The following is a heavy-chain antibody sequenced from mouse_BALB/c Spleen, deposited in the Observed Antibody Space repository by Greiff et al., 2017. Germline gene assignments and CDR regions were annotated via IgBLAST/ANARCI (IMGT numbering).Heavy chain of an antibody. CDR1: GFTFNTYA. CDR3: VRQGTGPWFAY. D-gene: IGHD4-1*01. J-gene: IGHJ3*01. V-gene: IGHV10-1*02. Sequence: DVMLVESGGGLVQPKGSLKLSCAASGFTFNTYAMNWVRQAPGKGLEWVARIRSKSNNYATYYADSVKDRFTISRDDSQSMLYLQMNNLKTEDTAMYYCVRQGTGPWFAYWGQGTLVTVSA. CDR2: IRSKSNNYAT.